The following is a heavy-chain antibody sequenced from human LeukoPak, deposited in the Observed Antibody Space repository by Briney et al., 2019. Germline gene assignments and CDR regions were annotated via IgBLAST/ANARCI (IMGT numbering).Heavy chain of an antibody. CDR3: VTKLYVSHHTHAFDI. D-gene: IGHD3-16*01. Sequence: PGGSLRLSCTASGFTFSNYPINFVRQAPGKGLDWVSAISGSGTTIYYADAVRGRFTTSRDNSKNTVYLQMNSLRAEDTALYYCVTKLYVSHHTHAFDIWGQGTMVTVSP. CDR1: GFTFSNYP. CDR2: ISGSGTTI. V-gene: IGHV3-23*01. J-gene: IGHJ3*02.